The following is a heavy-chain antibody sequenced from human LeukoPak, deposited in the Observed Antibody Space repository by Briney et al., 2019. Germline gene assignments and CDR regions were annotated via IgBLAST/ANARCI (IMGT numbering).Heavy chain of an antibody. Sequence: GGSLRLSCAASGFTFSYYSMNWVRQAPGRGLEWVSCISSSSSLIFYSDSVRGRFTISRDNAKNLLYLHMNSLRVEDTAVYYCAKVVRGDHNSSPVLYYNYYMNVWGKRTTVTVSS. J-gene: IGHJ6*03. D-gene: IGHD6-13*01. V-gene: IGHV3-21*01. CDR1: GFTFSYYS. CDR2: ISSSSSLI. CDR3: AKVVRGDHNSSPVLYYNYYMNV.